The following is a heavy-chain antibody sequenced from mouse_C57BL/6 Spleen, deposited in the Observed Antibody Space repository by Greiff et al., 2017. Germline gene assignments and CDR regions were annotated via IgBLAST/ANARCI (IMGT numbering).Heavy chain of an antibody. D-gene: IGHD2-5*01. V-gene: IGHV5-4*01. Sequence: LEWVATISDGGSYTYYPDNVKGRFTISRDNAKNNLYLQMSHLKSEDTAMYYCARDLSYSNYVDFDVWGTGTTVTVSS. CDR3: ARDLSYSNYVDFDV. CDR2: ISDGGSYT. J-gene: IGHJ1*03.